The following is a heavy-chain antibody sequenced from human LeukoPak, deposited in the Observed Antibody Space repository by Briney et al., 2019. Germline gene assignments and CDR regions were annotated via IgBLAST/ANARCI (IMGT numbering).Heavy chain of an antibody. J-gene: IGHJ4*02. D-gene: IGHD6-13*01. Sequence: GGSLRLSCVVSGFTFSDFQMSWLRQAPGKGLEWISYITNSGSDIEYADSVRGRFTISWDNAKKSLYLEMNTLRAEDTAIYYCACPYRSRFDYWGQGTLVTVSS. CDR1: GFTFSDFQ. CDR2: ITNSGSDI. CDR3: ACPYRSRFDY. V-gene: IGHV3-11*01.